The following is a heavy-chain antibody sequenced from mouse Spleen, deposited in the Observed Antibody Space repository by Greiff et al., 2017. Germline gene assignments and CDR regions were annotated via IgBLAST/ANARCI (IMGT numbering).Heavy chain of an antibody. Sequence: EVKLVESEGGLVQPGSSMKLSCTASGFTFSDYYMAWVRQVPEKGLEWVANINYDGSSTYYLDSLKSRFIISRDNAKNILYLQMSSLKSEDTATYYCARDDDGYLYWGQGTLVTVSA. V-gene: IGHV5-16*01. D-gene: IGHD2-3*01. CDR1: GFTFSDYY. CDR3: ARDDDGYLY. J-gene: IGHJ3*01. CDR2: INYDGSST.